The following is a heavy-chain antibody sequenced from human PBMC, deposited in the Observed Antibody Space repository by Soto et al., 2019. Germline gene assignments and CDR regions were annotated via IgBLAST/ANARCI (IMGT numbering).Heavy chain of an antibody. J-gene: IGHJ6*02. CDR3: ARNSLIPSAAYYCFDMDV. CDR1: GGDFSNYA. Sequence: QVQLVQSGAEVKKPGSSVKVSCKASGGDFSNYAISWVRQAPGQGPEWMGGIIPIFRTATYAQKFQGRVTIPADGSTRTAYMELSSLTSEDTADYYCARNSLIPSAAYYCFDMDVWCQVTTVTVSS. D-gene: IGHD2-21*01. CDR2: IIPIFRTA. V-gene: IGHV1-69*01.